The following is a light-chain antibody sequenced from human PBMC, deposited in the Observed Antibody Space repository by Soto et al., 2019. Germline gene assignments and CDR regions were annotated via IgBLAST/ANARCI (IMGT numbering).Light chain of an antibody. J-gene: IGLJ1*01. CDR2: DGS. CDR3: CSYAGSKTYV. Sequence: QSVLTQPASVSGSPGQSITISRTGTSSDVGSYNLVSWYQQHPDKASKLMIYDGSKRPSGVSNRFSGSKSGNTASLTISGLQAEDEADYYCCSYAGSKTYVFGSGTKVTVL. CDR1: SSDVGSYNL. V-gene: IGLV2-23*01.